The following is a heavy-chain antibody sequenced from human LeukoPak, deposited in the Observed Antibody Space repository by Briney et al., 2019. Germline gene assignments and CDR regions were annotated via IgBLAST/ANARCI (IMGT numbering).Heavy chain of an antibody. CDR3: ARAQYYYDSSGYYANWFDP. CDR1: YYTFTNYG. Sequence: ASVKVSCKASYYTFTNYGITWVRQAPGQGLEWMGWISAYNGNTFYAQNLQGRVTMTTDTSTSTAYMELRSLTSDDTAVYYCARAQYYYDSSGYYANWFDPWGQGTLVTVSS. CDR2: ISAYNGNT. D-gene: IGHD3-22*01. J-gene: IGHJ5*02. V-gene: IGHV1-18*01.